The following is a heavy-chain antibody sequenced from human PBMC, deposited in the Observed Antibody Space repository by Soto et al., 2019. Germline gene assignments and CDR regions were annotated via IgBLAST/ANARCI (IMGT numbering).Heavy chain of an antibody. CDR2: IIHSGST. CDR3: ARVMGYCSSTSCYRQYYYMDV. D-gene: IGHD2-2*01. J-gene: IGHJ6*03. V-gene: IGHV4-34*12. CDR1: GGSFSGYY. Sequence: QVQLQQWGAGLLKPSETLSLTCAVYGGSFSGYYWSWIRQTPGKGLEWIGEIIHSGSTNYNPSLKSRVTISLDTTKNQFSLKLSSVTAADTALYYCARVMGYCSSTSCYRQYYYMDVWGIGTTVTVSS.